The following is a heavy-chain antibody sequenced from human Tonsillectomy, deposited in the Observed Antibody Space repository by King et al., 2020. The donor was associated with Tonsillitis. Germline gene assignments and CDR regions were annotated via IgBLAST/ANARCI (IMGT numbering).Heavy chain of an antibody. J-gene: IGHJ5*02. Sequence: VQLVESGGDVIQPGGSLRLSCAASGFTFSGHWMHWVRQTPGKGLAWVARIKNDGSNTIYADSVKGRFTISRDNAKNTLYLQMNSLRVEDTAVYYCVREIHTTGTYCGFDPWGQGTLVTVSS. CDR2: IKNDGSNT. D-gene: IGHD1-26*01. V-gene: IGHV3-74*01. CDR1: GFTFSGHW. CDR3: VREIHTTGTYCGFDP.